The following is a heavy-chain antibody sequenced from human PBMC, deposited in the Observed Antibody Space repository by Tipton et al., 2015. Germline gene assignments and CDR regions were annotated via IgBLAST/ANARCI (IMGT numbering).Heavy chain of an antibody. Sequence: TLSLTCTVSGGSVSSGSYYWSWIRQPPGKGLEWIGYIYYSGSTNYNPSLKSRVTISVDTSENQFSLKLSSVTAADSAVYYCASGGILGYFDYWGQGTLITVSS. CDR1: GGSVSSGSYY. J-gene: IGHJ4*02. V-gene: IGHV4-61*01. CDR3: ASGGILGYFDY. D-gene: IGHD3-16*01. CDR2: IYYSGST.